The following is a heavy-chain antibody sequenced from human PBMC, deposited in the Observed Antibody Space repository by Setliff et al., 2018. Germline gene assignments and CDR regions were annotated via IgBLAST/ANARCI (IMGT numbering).Heavy chain of an antibody. V-gene: IGHV4-39*07. CDR1: GGSISSSSYY. D-gene: IGHD3-22*01. CDR3: ARTNYYDSSTYFNWFDP. J-gene: IGHJ5*02. CDR2: IDYSGTI. Sequence: PSETLSLTCIVSGGSISSSSYYWGWIRQPPGKGLEWIGSIDYSGTIYYNPSLKSRVTMSVDTSKNQFSLKLSSVTAADTAVYYCARTNYYDSSTYFNWFDPWGQGTLVTVSS.